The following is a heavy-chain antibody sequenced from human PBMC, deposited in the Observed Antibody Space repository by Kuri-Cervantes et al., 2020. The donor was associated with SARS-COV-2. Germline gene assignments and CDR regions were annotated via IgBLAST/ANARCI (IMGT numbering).Heavy chain of an antibody. CDR1: GFTFSSYS. CDR2: ISSSSSYI. J-gene: IGHJ6*02. D-gene: IGHD2-8*01. V-gene: IGHV3-21*01. CDR3: AKMYCTNGVCYNGMDV. Sequence: ETLSLTCAASGFTFSSYSMNWVRQAPGKGLEWVSSISSSSSYIYYADSVKGRFTISRDNAKNSLYLQMNSLRAEDTAVYYCAKMYCTNGVCYNGMDVWGQGTTVTVSS.